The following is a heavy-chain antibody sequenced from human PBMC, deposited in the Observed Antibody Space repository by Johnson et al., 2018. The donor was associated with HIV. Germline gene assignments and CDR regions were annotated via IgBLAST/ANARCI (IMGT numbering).Heavy chain of an antibody. D-gene: IGHD3-9*01. Sequence: QVQLVESGGGVVQPGRSLRVSCGASGFTFSSHDMHWVRQAPGKGLEWVAVISYDGSNNYYADSVKGRFTMSRDNAKKSLYLQMNSLRAEDTAVYYCAREEGTDILTRGDAFDIWGQGTMVTVSS. CDR2: ISYDGSNN. J-gene: IGHJ3*02. V-gene: IGHV3-30*03. CDR3: AREEGTDILTRGDAFDI. CDR1: GFTFSSHD.